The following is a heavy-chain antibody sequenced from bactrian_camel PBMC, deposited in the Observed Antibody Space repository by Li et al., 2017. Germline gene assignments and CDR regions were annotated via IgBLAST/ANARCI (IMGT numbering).Heavy chain of an antibody. D-gene: IGHD1*01. J-gene: IGHJ4*01. V-gene: IGHV3-2*01. CDR1: GFTLRNYY. Sequence: VQLVESGGGLVQPGGSLRLFCAASGFTLRNYYMSWVRQAPGKGLEWVSSIYADGSRTDYHWSVKGRFTISRDNAKNTVYLQMNSLQSEDTALYYCAKGLYSTADAVGHRVRGQGTQVTVS. CDR2: IYADGSRT.